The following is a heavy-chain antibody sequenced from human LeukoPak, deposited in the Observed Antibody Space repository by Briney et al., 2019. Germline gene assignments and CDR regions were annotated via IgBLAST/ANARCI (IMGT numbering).Heavy chain of an antibody. CDR3: ARAIWSGYYYFDF. CDR1: GFTFRTYV. Sequence: PGGSLRLSCTASGFTFRTYVMRWVRQSPGKGLEWVSGISGSDGATDYADSVKGRFTISRDNSKNTLYLQMNSLRAEDTAVYYCARAIWSGYYYFDFWGQGTLVTVSS. D-gene: IGHD3-3*01. V-gene: IGHV3-23*01. J-gene: IGHJ4*02. CDR2: ISGSDGAT.